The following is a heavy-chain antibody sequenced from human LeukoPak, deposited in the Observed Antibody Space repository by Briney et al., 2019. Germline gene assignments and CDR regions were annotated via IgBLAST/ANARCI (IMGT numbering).Heavy chain of an antibody. CDR1: GYTFTSYA. CDR3: ARGIEASSGWYVIDY. D-gene: IGHD6-19*01. CDR2: INAGNGNT. J-gene: IGHJ4*02. V-gene: IGHV1-3*01. Sequence: GASVKVSCKASGYTFTSYAMHWVRQAPGQRLEWMGWINAGNGNTKYSQKFQGRVTITRDTSASTAYMEVSSLRSEDTAVYYCARGIEASSGWYVIDYWGQGTLVTVSS.